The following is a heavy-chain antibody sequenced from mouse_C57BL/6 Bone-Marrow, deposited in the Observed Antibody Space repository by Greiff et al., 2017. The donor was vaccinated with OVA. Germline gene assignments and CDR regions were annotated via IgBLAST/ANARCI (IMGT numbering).Heavy chain of an antibody. V-gene: IGHV5-9*01. J-gene: IGHJ3*01. Sequence: EVKLMESGGGLVKPGGSLKLSCAASGFTFSSYTMSWVRQTPEKRLEWVATISGGGGNTYYPDSVKGRFTISRDNAKNTLYLQMSSLRSEDTALYYCARPDPPFAYWGQGTLVTVSA. CDR3: ARPDPPFAY. CDR2: ISGGGGNT. CDR1: GFTFSSYT.